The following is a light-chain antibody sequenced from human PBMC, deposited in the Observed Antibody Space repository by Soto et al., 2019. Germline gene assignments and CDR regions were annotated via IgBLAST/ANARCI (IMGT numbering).Light chain of an antibody. Sequence: VLTQPASVSGVPGQSLPISCTGTSREVGGYNYVSWYQQHPGKAPKLMIYDVSNRPSGVSNRFSGSKSGNTASLTISGLQAEDEADYYCSSYTSSSTPFYVFGTGTKVTVL. J-gene: IGLJ1*01. CDR1: SREVGGYNY. V-gene: IGLV2-14*01. CDR2: DVS. CDR3: SSYTSSSTPFYV.